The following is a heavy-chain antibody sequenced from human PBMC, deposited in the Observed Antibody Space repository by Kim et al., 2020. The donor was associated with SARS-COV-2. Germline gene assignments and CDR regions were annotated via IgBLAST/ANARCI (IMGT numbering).Heavy chain of an antibody. Sequence: YQNPSLKSRVTISVDTSKNQFSLKLSSVTAADTAVYYCARHYSSWYYFNYWGQGTLVTVSS. D-gene: IGHD6-13*01. J-gene: IGHJ4*02. CDR3: ARHYSSWYYFNY. V-gene: IGHV4-39*01.